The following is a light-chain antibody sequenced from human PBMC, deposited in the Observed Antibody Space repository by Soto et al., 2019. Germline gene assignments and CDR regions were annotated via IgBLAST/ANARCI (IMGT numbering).Light chain of an antibody. CDR2: DVS. Sequence: QSALTQSSSVSGSPGQWITISCTGTSSDVGGYHYVSWYQQHPGKAPKLMIYDVSNRPSGVSNRFSGSKSGNTASLTISGLQAEDEADYYCSSYTTSSTLVVFGGGTKLTVL. J-gene: IGLJ2*01. CDR3: SSYTTSSTLVV. CDR1: SSDVGGYHY. V-gene: IGLV2-14*01.